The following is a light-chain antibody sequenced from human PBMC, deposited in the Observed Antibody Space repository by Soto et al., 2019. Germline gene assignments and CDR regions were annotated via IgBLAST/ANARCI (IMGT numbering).Light chain of an antibody. CDR3: LHHYNYPLT. J-gene: IGKJ4*01. V-gene: IGKV1-17*01. CDR2: SAS. Sequence: DIQMTQSPSSLSASVGDRVTITCRASQDIRNDLGWYQQKPGKAPKRLIFSASTLGSGVPSRFSGGGFGTEFTLTISSLPPEDFATYYCLHHYNYPLTLGGGTKVEIK. CDR1: QDIRND.